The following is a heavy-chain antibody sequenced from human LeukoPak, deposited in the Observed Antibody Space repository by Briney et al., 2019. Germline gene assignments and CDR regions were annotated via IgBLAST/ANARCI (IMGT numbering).Heavy chain of an antibody. CDR1: GFTVSDNY. D-gene: IGHD3-22*01. J-gene: IGHJ4*02. V-gene: IGHV3-11*04. Sequence: GGSLRLSCAVSGFTVSDNYMSWVRQAPGKGLEWVSYISSSGSTFYSADPVKGRFTVSRDNAKNSLYLQMNSLRAEDTAVYYCARCHYYDSSGFDYWGQGTLVTVSS. CDR2: ISSSGSTF. CDR3: ARCHYYDSSGFDY.